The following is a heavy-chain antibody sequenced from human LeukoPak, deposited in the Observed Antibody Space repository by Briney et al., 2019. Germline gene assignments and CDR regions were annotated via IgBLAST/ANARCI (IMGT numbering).Heavy chain of an antibody. V-gene: IGHV1-18*01. CDR3: ARDLIQLWFFSDY. Sequence: ASAKVSCKASGGTFSSYAISWVRQAPGQGLEWMGWISAYNGNTNYAQKLQGRVTMTTDTSTSTAYMELRSLRSDDTAVYYCARDLIQLWFFSDYWGQGTLVTVSS. J-gene: IGHJ4*02. D-gene: IGHD5-18*01. CDR1: GGTFSSYA. CDR2: ISAYNGNT.